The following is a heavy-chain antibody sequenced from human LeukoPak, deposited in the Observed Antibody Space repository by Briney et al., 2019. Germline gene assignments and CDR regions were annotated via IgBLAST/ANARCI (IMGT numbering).Heavy chain of an antibody. CDR1: GFTFSSYA. CDR3: ARWLYSSGWSLDP. Sequence: GGSLRLSCAASGFTFSSYAMNWVRQAPGKGLEWVAKIKEGGSEKHYADSVMGRFTISRDNAEDSLFLQMDSLRVEDTAVYYCARWLYSSGWSLDPWGQGTLVTVSS. D-gene: IGHD6-19*01. CDR2: IKEGGSEK. J-gene: IGHJ4*02. V-gene: IGHV3-7*03.